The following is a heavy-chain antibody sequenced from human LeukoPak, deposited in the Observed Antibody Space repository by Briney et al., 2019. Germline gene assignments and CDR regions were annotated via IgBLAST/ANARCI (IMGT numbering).Heavy chain of an antibody. CDR1: GGTFSSYA. D-gene: IGHD4-23*01. J-gene: IGHJ6*02. Sequence: SVTVSCKASGGTFSSYAISWVRQAPGQWLEWMGGIIPIFGTANYAQKFQGRVTITTDESTSTAYMELSSLRSEDTAVYYCARGGATVVTPDYYGMDVWGQGTTVTVSS. CDR3: ARGGATVVTPDYYGMDV. CDR2: IIPIFGTA. V-gene: IGHV1-69*05.